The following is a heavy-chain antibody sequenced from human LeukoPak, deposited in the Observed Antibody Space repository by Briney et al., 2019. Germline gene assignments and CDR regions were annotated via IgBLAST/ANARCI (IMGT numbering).Heavy chain of an antibody. CDR2: IKEDGSEK. CDR1: GFTFSSYW. V-gene: IGHV3-7*01. D-gene: IGHD6-13*01. Sequence: PGGSLRLSCAASGFTFSSYWMSWVRQAPGKGLEWVANIKEDGSEKYYVDSVKGRFTISRDNAKNSLYLQMNSLRVEDTAVYYCARPLSSSWYNWGQGTLVTVPS. J-gene: IGHJ4*02. CDR3: ARPLSSSWYN.